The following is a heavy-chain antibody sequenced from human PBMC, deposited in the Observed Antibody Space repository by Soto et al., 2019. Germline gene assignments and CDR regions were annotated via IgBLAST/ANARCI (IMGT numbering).Heavy chain of an antibody. D-gene: IGHD6-19*01. CDR1: GGSISSSSYY. CDR2: IYYSGST. CDR3: ARRKYSSGWYGDWFDP. J-gene: IGHJ5*02. V-gene: IGHV4-39*01. Sequence: SETLSLTCTVSGGSISSSSYYWGWIRQPPGKGLEWIGSIYYSGSTYYNPSLKSRVTISVDTSKNQFSLKLSSVTAADTAVYYCARRKYSSGWYGDWFDPWGQGTLVTVSS.